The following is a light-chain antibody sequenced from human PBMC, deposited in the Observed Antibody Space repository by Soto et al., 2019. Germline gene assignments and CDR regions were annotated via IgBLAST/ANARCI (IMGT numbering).Light chain of an antibody. CDR1: SSNIGSNT. J-gene: IGLJ2*01. CDR2: SNN. Sequence: SVLTQPPSASWTPGQRVTISCSGSSSNIGSNTVNWYQHLPGAAPKLLIYSNNQRPSGVPDRFSGSKSGTSASLAISGLQSEDDADYYCAAWDDSLNGVVFVGGTKVTVL. CDR3: AAWDDSLNGVV. V-gene: IGLV1-44*01.